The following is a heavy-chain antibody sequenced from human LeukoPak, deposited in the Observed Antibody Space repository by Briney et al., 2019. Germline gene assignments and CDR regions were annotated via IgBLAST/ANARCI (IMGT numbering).Heavy chain of an antibody. CDR3: ARDSYDSGSYYNV. Sequence: GGSLRLSCAASGFTFTSYWMSWVRQAPGKGLDWVANIKQDGSEKYYVDSVKGRFTISRDNAKNSLYLQMNNLRAEDTAVYYCARDSYDSGSYYNVWGQGTLVTVSS. J-gene: IGHJ4*02. V-gene: IGHV3-7*01. CDR1: GFTFTSYW. D-gene: IGHD3-10*01. CDR2: IKQDGSEK.